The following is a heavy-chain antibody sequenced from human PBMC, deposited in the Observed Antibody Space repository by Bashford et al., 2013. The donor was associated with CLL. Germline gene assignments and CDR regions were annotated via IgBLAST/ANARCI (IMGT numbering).Heavy chain of an antibody. Sequence: SVKVSCKASGGTLQQLCYQLGATGPWTRGLSGMGGIIPIFGTANYAQKFQGRVTITADESTSTAYMELSSLRSEDTAVYYCARVIPDDIVVVPAAIYYYGMDVWG. J-gene: IGHJ6*01. CDR2: IIPIFGTA. V-gene: IGHV1-69*13. CDR1: GGTLQQLC. CDR3: ARVIPDDIVVVPAAIYYYGMDV. D-gene: IGHD2-2*01.